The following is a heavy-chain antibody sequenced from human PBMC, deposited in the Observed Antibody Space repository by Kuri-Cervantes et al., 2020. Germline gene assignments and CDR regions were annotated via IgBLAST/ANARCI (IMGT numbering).Heavy chain of an antibody. D-gene: IGHD3-10*01. Sequence: SLKISCAASGFTFDDYAMHWVRQAPGKGLEWVSGISWNSGSIGYADSVKGRFTTSRDNSKNTLYLQMNSLRAEDTAVYYCAREYGSGSGYFDYWGQGTLVTVSS. CDR3: AREYGSGSGYFDY. V-gene: IGHV3-9*01. J-gene: IGHJ4*02. CDR2: ISWNSGSI. CDR1: GFTFDDYA.